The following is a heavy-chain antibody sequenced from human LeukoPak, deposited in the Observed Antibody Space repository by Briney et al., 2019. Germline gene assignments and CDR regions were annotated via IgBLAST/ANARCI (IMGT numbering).Heavy chain of an antibody. Sequence: PSVKVSCKVSGYTLTELSMHWVRQAPGKGLKWMGGFDPEDGETIYAQKFQGRVTITRNTSISTAYMELSSLRSEDTAVYYCARHGRYSSSSGFDYWGQGTLVTVSS. D-gene: IGHD6-6*01. CDR2: FDPEDGET. CDR3: ARHGRYSSSSGFDY. V-gene: IGHV1-24*01. CDR1: GYTLTELS. J-gene: IGHJ4*02.